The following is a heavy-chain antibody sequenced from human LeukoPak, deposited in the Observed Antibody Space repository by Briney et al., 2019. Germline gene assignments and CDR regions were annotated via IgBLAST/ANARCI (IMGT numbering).Heavy chain of an antibody. V-gene: IGHV4-34*01. CDR1: GGSFRGYY. CDR2: INHSGST. CDR3: ARTRRGY. J-gene: IGHJ4*02. Sequence: SETLSLTCAVYGGSFRGYYWSWIRQPPGKGLEWSGEINHSGSTNYNPSLKSRVTISVDTSKNQFSLKLSSVTAADTAVYYCARTRRGYWGQGTLVTVSS. D-gene: IGHD3-10*01.